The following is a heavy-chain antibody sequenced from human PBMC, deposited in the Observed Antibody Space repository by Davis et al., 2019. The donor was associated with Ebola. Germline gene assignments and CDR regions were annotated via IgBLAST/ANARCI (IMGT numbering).Heavy chain of an antibody. CDR2: ISGSGGTT. D-gene: IGHD3-16*01. V-gene: IGHV3-23*01. CDR3: ARDLGFTSNFYGMDV. J-gene: IGHJ6*04. CDR1: EFTFRDYS. Sequence: GESLKISCVASEFTFRDYSINWIRQAPGKGLEWVSAISGSGGTTYYADSVKGRFTISRDNSKNTLYLQMNSLRAEDTAVYYCARDLGFTSNFYGMDVWGKGTTVTVSS.